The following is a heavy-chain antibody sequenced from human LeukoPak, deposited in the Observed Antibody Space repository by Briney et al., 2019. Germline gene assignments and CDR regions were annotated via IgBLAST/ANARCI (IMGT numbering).Heavy chain of an antibody. CDR2: IIPIFGTA. V-gene: IGHV1-69*05. J-gene: IGHJ6*03. CDR3: ARVGYDFWSGYGGSWDYMDV. CDR1: GGTFSSYA. Sequence: SVKVSCKASGGTFSSYAISWVRQAPGQGLEWMGGIIPIFGTANYAQKFQGRVTITTDESTSTAYMELSSLRSEDTAVYYCARVGYDFWSGYGGSWDYMDVWGKGTTVTVSS. D-gene: IGHD3-3*01.